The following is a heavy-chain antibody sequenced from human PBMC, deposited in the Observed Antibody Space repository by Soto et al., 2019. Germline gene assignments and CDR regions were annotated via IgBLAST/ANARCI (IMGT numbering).Heavy chain of an antibody. CDR2: ICCSGST. Sequence: QVQLQESGPGLVKPSENLSVTCTVSGDSVSSGGYYWSWIRQPPGKGLEWIGYICCSGSTDYNPSLRTRVIISVDTSKNQLSLKLSSVTAADTAVYYCARGIDNSKVGWWGQGTLVTVS. V-gene: IGHV4-61*08. CDR1: GDSVSSGGYY. D-gene: IGHD1-1*01. J-gene: IGHJ4*02. CDR3: ARGIDNSKVGW.